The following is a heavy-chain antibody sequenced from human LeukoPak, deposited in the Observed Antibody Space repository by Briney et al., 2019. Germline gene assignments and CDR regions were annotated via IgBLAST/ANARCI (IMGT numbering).Heavy chain of an antibody. CDR3: AYPSGDIVVVPAAMESGMDV. J-gene: IGHJ6*04. Sequence: ASVKVSCKASGYTFTSYGISWVRQAPGQGLEWMGGIIPIFGTANYAQKFQGRVTITADESTSTAYMELSSLRSEDTAVYYCAYPSGDIVVVPAAMESGMDVWGKGATVTVSS. CDR2: IIPIFGTA. CDR1: GYTFTSYG. V-gene: IGHV1-69*13. D-gene: IGHD2-2*01.